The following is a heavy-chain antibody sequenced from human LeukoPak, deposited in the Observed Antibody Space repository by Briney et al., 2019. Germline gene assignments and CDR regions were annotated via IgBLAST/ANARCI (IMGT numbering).Heavy chain of an antibody. CDR1: GFTFSSYA. CDR3: ANEGPNFDY. CDR2: ISGSGHST. Sequence: QAGGSLRLSCAASGFTFSSYAMSWVRQAPGKGLEWVSVISGSGHSTHYADSVKGRFTISRDNSKNTVYLQMNSLRAEDTAVYYCANEGPNFDYWGQGTLVTVSS. J-gene: IGHJ4*02. V-gene: IGHV3-23*01. D-gene: IGHD2-8*01.